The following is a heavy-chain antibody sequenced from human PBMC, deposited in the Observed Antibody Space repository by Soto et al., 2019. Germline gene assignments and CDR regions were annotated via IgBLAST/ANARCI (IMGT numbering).Heavy chain of an antibody. CDR1: CGSISSGGYY. CDR3: ARGGVVPASIEFEY. V-gene: IGHV4-31*03. Sequence: SETLSLTFNVSCGSISSGGYYWIFIRHHPGKCLEWIGYIYYSGSTYYNPSLKSRVTISVDTSKNQFSLKLSSVTAADTAVYYCARGGVVPASIEFEYWGQGTLVTVSS. CDR2: IYYSGST. J-gene: IGHJ4*02. D-gene: IGHD2-2*01.